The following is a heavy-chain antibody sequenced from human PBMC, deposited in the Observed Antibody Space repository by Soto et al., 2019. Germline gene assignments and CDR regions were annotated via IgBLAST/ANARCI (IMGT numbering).Heavy chain of an antibody. Sequence: QVQLDQSGAEVKKPGSSVKLSCKASGGTFSNSAISWVRQAPGQGLEWMGGIRPIFRTPDYAQKFQARVTITADESSSTAYMELSGLKPDDTAVYYCARDKDRLQLGGNYYYILDVWGQGTTVTVSS. J-gene: IGHJ6*02. V-gene: IGHV1-69*12. CDR2: IRPIFRTP. D-gene: IGHD2-2*01. CDR3: ARDKDRLQLGGNYYYILDV. CDR1: GGTFSNSA.